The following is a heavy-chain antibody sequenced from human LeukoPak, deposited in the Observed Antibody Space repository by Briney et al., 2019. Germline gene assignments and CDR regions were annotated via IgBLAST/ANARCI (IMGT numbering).Heavy chain of an antibody. J-gene: IGHJ6*03. D-gene: IGHD2-15*01. CDR2: IYYSGDT. V-gene: IGHV4-39*01. CDR1: GGSINSTRYD. CDR3: ATGSMNTRDYYYFHMDV. Sequence: SETLSLTCTVSGGSINSTRYDCGWIRQPPWKGLEWFGSIYYSGDTHYNPSLRSRVTKSVDTSKNQCSLRMHSMTTADTSFYYCATGSMNTRDYYYFHMDVWGPGTTVTVSS.